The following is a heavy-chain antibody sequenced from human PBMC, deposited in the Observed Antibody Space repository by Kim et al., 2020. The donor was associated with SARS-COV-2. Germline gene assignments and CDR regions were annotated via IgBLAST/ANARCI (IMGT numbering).Heavy chain of an antibody. J-gene: IGHJ6*02. CDR3: ARDAGVRFVEWPYYYYGMDV. D-gene: IGHD3-3*01. Sequence: RVTISVDTSKNQFSLKLSSVTAADTAVYYCARDAGVRFVEWPYYYYGMDVWGQGTTVTVSS. V-gene: IGHV4-59*01.